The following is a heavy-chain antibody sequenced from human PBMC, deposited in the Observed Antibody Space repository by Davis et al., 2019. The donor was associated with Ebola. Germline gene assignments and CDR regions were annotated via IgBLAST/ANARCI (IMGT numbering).Heavy chain of an antibody. CDR1: GDSISGYY. Sequence: MPSETLSLTCSVSGDSISGYYWSWIRQPPGQGLEWIGYIYYSGSTNYNPSLKSRIIMSLGTSKNEFSLKLSSVTAADTAVYYCARSGYSSSWVYYYYRLDVWGKGTTVTVSS. CDR2: IYYSGST. D-gene: IGHD6-13*01. V-gene: IGHV4-59*01. CDR3: ARSGYSSSWVYYYYRLDV. J-gene: IGHJ6*04.